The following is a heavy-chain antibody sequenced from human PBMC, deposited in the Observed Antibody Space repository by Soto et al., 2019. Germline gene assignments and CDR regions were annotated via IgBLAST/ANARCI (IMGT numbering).Heavy chain of an antibody. CDR1: GYTFTGYY. V-gene: IGHV1-2*02. CDR3: ATRDIVVVPAAPEESDY. J-gene: IGHJ4*02. CDR2: INPNSGGT. Sequence: ASVKVSCKXSGYTFTGYYMHWVRQAPGQGLEWMGWINPNSGGTNYAQKFQGRVTMTRDTSISTAYMELSRLRSDDTAVYYCATRDIVVVPAAPEESDYWGQGTLVTV. D-gene: IGHD2-2*01.